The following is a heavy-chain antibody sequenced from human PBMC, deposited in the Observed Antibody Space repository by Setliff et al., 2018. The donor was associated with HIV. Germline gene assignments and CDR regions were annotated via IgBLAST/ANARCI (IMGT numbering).Heavy chain of an antibody. V-gene: IGHV4-34*01. CDR1: GGSFSGYY. D-gene: IGHD3-22*01. Sequence: SETLSLTCAVYGGSFSGYYWSWVRQPPGKGLEWIGEINHSESTNYNPSLKSRVTISVDTSKNQFSLKLSSVTAADTAVYYCARHDSGGYYSLDYWGQGTLVTVSS. J-gene: IGHJ4*02. CDR2: INHSEST. CDR3: ARHDSGGYYSLDY.